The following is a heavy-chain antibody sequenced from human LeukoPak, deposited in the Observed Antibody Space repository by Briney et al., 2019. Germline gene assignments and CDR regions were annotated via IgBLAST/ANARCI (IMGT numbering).Heavy chain of an antibody. CDR2: IYHSGST. CDR3: ASSSWALFDY. CDR1: GYSISSGYY. D-gene: IGHD6-13*01. V-gene: IGHV4-38-2*01. J-gene: IGHJ4*02. Sequence: KPSETLSLTCAVSGYSISSGYYWGWIRQPPGKGLEWIGSIYHSGSTYYNPSLKSRVTISVDTSKNQFSLKLSSVTAADTAVYYCASSSWALFDYWGQGTLVTVSS.